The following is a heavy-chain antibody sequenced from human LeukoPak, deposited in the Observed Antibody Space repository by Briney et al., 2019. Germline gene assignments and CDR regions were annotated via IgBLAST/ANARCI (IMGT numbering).Heavy chain of an antibody. Sequence: GGPLRLSCAASGFTFSSYGMHWVRQAPGKGLEWVAVISYDGSNKYYADSVKGRFTISRDNSKNTLYLQMNSLRAEDTAVYYCAKDLSQWFGEFDFDYWGQGTLVTVSS. J-gene: IGHJ4*02. D-gene: IGHD3-10*01. CDR1: GFTFSSYG. CDR2: ISYDGSNK. CDR3: AKDLSQWFGEFDFDY. V-gene: IGHV3-30*18.